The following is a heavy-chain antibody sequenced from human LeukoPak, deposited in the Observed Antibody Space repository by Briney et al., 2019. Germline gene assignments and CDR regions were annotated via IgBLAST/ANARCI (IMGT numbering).Heavy chain of an antibody. D-gene: IGHD6-19*01. CDR1: GYTFTGHY. J-gene: IGHJ4*02. Sequence: ASVKVSCKASGYTFTGHYIHWVRQAPGQGLEWMGFINPNSGGTNYAQKVQGRVTMTRDTSVSTAYMELSRLTSDDTAVYYCVRVGHTSGWDFDYWGQGTLVTVS. CDR3: VRVGHTSGWDFDY. CDR2: INPNSGGT. V-gene: IGHV1-2*02.